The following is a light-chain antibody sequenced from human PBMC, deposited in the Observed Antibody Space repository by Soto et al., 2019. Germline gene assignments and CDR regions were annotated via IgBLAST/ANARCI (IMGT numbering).Light chain of an antibody. CDR1: QSVTSNY. J-gene: IGKJ1*01. Sequence: EIVLTQSPGTLSLSPGERATLSCRASQSVTSNYLAWYQQKPGQAPGLLIHDTSTRASGIPDRFSGSGSRTEFTLTISRLEPEDFAVYYCHQYGTTPQTFGPGTKVEFK. CDR3: HQYGTTPQT. V-gene: IGKV3-20*01. CDR2: DTS.